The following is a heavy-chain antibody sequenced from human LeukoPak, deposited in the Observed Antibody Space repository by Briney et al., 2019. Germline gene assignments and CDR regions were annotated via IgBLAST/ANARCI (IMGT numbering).Heavy chain of an antibody. CDR2: IRYDGRTK. J-gene: IGHJ4*02. V-gene: IGHV3-30*02. D-gene: IGHD1-1*01. Sequence: QPGGSLRLSCAAAGLTFSNYGMHWVRQAPGKGLQWVAYIRYDGRTKYSADSVKGRFTIYRDNSKSTLYLQMNSLRPEDTAVYYCAKGGSNNWSFDNWGQGTLVTVSS. CDR1: GLTFSNYG. CDR3: AKGGSNNWSFDN.